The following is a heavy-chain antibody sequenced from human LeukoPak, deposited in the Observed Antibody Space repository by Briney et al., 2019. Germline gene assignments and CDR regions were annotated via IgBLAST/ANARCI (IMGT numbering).Heavy chain of an antibody. D-gene: IGHD2-15*01. CDR1: GFTFSGFY. CDR2: IRTKPHTYTT. CDR3: IRQNCSGGSCSYVDY. J-gene: IGHJ4*02. V-gene: IGHV3-73*01. Sequence: GGSLRLSCAASGFTFSGFYMHWVRQASGKGLEWVGLIRTKPHTYTTVYAASVQGRFTISRDDSKNTAYLQMNSLKAEDTAVYYCIRQNCSGGSCSYVDYLGQGTLVTVSS.